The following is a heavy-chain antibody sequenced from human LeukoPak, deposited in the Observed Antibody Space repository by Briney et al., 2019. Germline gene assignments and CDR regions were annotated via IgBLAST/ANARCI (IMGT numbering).Heavy chain of an antibody. Sequence: GASVKVSCKASGGTFSSYAISWVRQAPGQGLEWMGRIIPILGIANYAQKFQGRVTITADKSTSTAYMELSSLRSEDTAVYYCASLHSLDYDGHWGQGTLVTVSS. CDR3: ASLHSLDYDGH. CDR1: GGTFSSYA. CDR2: IIPILGIA. V-gene: IGHV1-69*04. D-gene: IGHD4-23*01. J-gene: IGHJ4*02.